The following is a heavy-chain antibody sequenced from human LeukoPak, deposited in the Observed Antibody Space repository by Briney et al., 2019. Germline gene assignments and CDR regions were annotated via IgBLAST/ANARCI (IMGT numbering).Heavy chain of an antibody. CDR1: EFTFNNYV. D-gene: IGHD4-17*01. Sequence: PGGSLRLSCAASEFTFNNYVMSWVRQAPGKGLEWVSGISGSGSDTYYVDSVKGRFTISRDNSKNTLFLQMSSLRTEDSAIYYCAKVFRNGDLFVSDSWGQGTLVTVSS. CDR2: ISGSGSDT. CDR3: AKVFRNGDLFVSDS. J-gene: IGHJ4*02. V-gene: IGHV3-23*01.